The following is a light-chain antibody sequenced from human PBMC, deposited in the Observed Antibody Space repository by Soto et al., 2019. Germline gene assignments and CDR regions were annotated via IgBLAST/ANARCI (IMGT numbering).Light chain of an antibody. Sequence: DVVMTQSPLSQAVTPGEPASISCRSSQSLQHSNGNNYVDWYLQKPGPPPQLLIYVASNRASGVADRFSGSGAGTDFTLKITKVEAEDVGIYCCMQALKTPPTVGQGTKVDTK. CDR3: MQALKTPPT. V-gene: IGKV2-28*01. CDR1: QSLQHSNGNNY. CDR2: VAS. J-gene: IGKJ1*01.